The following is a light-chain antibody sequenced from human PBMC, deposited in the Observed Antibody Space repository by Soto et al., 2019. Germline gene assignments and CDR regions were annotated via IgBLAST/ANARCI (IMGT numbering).Light chain of an antibody. V-gene: IGKV3-15*01. CDR2: GAS. J-gene: IGKJ4*01. CDR3: QQYNNWPPLT. Sequence: ERVMTPSAAALSVSPGERDTLSCRASQSVSSNLAWYQQKPGQAPRLLIYGASTRATGIPARFSGSGSGTEFTLTISSLQSEDFAVYYCQQYNNWPPLTFGGGTKVDIK. CDR1: QSVSSN.